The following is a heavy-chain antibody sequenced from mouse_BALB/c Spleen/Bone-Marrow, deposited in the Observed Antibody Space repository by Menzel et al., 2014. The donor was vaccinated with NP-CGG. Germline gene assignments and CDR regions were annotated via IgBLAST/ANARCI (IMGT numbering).Heavy chain of an antibody. CDR1: GFSLTSYG. Sequence: QVQLKQSGPGLVAPSQSLSSTCTVSGFSLTSYGVHWVRQPPGKGLEWLGVIWAGGSTNYNSALMSRLSISKDNSKSQVFLKMNSLQTDDTAMYYCAREATMITWFAYWGQGTLVAVSA. CDR2: IWAGGST. V-gene: IGHV2-9*02. CDR3: AREATMITWFAY. D-gene: IGHD2-4*01. J-gene: IGHJ3*01.